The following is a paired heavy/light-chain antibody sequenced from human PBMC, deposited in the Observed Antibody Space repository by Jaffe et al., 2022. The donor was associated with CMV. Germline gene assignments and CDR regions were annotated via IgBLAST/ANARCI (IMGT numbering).Heavy chain of an antibody. J-gene: IGHJ5*02. CDR3: ARHYYDSGVTYNWFDP. D-gene: IGHD3-22*01. CDR2: IDWNDNK. V-gene: IGHV2-70*15. Sequence: QVTLRESGPALVKPTQTLTLTCTFSGFSLSTSGVFVSWIRQPPGKALEWLARIDWNDNKYYSTPLKTRLAISKDTSKNQVVFSMTNMDPVDTATYYCARHYYDSGVTYNWFDPWGQGILVTVSS. CDR1: GFSLSTSGVF.
Light chain of an antibody. CDR3: QQRSKWPLT. V-gene: IGKV3-11*01. J-gene: IGKJ4*01. Sequence: EIVLTQSPATLSLSPGERATLSCRASQSVSSYLAWYQQKPGQVPRLLIYDASNRATGIPARFSGSGSGTDFTLTISSLEPEDIAAYYCQQRSKWPLTFGGGTKVEIK. CDR1: QSVSSY. CDR2: DAS.